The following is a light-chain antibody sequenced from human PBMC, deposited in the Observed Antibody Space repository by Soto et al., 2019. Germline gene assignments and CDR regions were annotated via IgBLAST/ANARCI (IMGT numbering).Light chain of an antibody. CDR3: QHYSGAPWA. CDR2: GAS. V-gene: IGKV1-27*01. J-gene: IGKJ1*01. CDR1: QGINKY. Sequence: DIQMTQSPSSLSASVGDRVTITCRASQGINKYLAWYQQRPGKPPKVLIYGASTLHSGVPPRFSGSGSGTEFILTISGLQPEDVATYYCQHYSGAPWAFGQGT.